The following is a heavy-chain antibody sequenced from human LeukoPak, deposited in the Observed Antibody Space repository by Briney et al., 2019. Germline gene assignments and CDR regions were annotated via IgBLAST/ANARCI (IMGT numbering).Heavy chain of an antibody. V-gene: IGHV3-53*01. CDR1: GFTVSSNY. Sequence: GGSLRLSCAASGFTVSSNYMSWVRQAPGKGLEWVSVIYSGGSTYYADSVKGRFTISRDNSKNTLYLQMNSLRAEDTAVYYCARCYDYYVSSGAPFDPWGQGTLVTVSS. CDR2: IYSGGST. CDR3: ARCYDYYVSSGAPFDP. J-gene: IGHJ5*02. D-gene: IGHD3-22*01.